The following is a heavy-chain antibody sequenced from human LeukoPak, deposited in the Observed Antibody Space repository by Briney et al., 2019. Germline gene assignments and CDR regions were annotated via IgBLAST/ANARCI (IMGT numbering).Heavy chain of an antibody. CDR1: GFTFSDYY. Sequence: GGSLRLSCAASGFTFSDYYMSWIRQAPGKGLEWVSYISSSGSTIYYADSVKGRFTISRDNAKNTLYLQMNSLRVEDTAVYYCARELPAAPYYNYYGMDVWGQGTTVTASS. D-gene: IGHD2-2*01. CDR2: ISSSGSTI. V-gene: IGHV3-11*01. J-gene: IGHJ6*02. CDR3: ARELPAAPYYNYYGMDV.